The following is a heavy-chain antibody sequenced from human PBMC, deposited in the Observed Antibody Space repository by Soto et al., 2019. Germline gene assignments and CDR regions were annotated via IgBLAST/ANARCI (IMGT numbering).Heavy chain of an antibody. CDR3: VRELSRGWFDP. CDR2: MYYGGRT. J-gene: IGHJ5*02. CDR1: GGSISSYY. V-gene: IGHV4-59*01. Sequence: SETLSLTCTVSGGSISSYYWSWIRQPPGKGLEWIGYMYYGGRTNYNPSLKSRVTISVDRSRNQFSLKLTSVTAADTAVYYCVRELSRGWFDPWGQGTLVTVSS. D-gene: IGHD3-16*01.